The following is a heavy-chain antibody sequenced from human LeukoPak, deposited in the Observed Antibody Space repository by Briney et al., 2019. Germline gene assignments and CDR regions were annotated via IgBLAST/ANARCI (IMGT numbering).Heavy chain of an antibody. CDR3: AKGRGVVDATLNSGAFDI. D-gene: IGHD2-15*01. V-gene: IGHV3-23*01. Sequence: PGGSLRLSCAASGFTFSSYAMSWVRQAPRKGLEWVSPISVSGGSTYFADSVKGRFTISRDNSKNTLYLQMNRLRAEDTAVYYCAKGRGVVDATLNSGAFDIWGQGTMVTVSS. J-gene: IGHJ3*02. CDR2: ISVSGGST. CDR1: GFTFSSYA.